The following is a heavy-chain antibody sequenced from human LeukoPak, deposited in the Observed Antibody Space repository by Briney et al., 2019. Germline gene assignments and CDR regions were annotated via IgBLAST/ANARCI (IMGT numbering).Heavy chain of an antibody. D-gene: IGHD2-2*03. CDR1: GGSFSGYY. CDR2: INHSGSA. Sequence: PSETLSLTCAVYGGSFSGYYWSWIRQPPGKGLEWIGDINHSGSANYNPSLKSRVTISVDTSKNQFSLKLSSVTAADTAVYYCARLDIVVVPAAILGWFDPWGQGTLVTVSS. CDR3: ARLDIVVVPAAILGWFDP. J-gene: IGHJ5*02. V-gene: IGHV4-34*01.